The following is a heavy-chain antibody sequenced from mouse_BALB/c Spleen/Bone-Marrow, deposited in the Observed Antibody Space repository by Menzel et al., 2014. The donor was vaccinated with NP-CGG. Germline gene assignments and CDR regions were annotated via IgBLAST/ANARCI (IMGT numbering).Heavy chain of an antibody. D-gene: IGHD1-1*01. CDR1: GHTFSNYW. V-gene: IGHV1-80*01. Sequence: QVQLQQSGAELVRPGSSVKISCKASGHTFSNYWMNWMKQRPGQGLEWIGQIYPGDGDTNYIGKFTGKATLTADKSSSTAYMQLSSLTSEDSAVYFCASRGDYSYAMDYWGQGTSVTVSS. CDR3: ASRGDYSYAMDY. J-gene: IGHJ4*01. CDR2: IYPGDGDT.